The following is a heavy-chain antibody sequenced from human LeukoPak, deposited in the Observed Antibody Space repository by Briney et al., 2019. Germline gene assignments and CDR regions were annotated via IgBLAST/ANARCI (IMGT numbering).Heavy chain of an antibody. V-gene: IGHV4-59*12. D-gene: IGHD3-3*01. J-gene: IGHJ5*02. CDR3: ASDRGVIGNWFDP. CDR1: GGSISSYY. Sequence: TSETLSLTCTVSGGSISSYYWSWIRQPPGKGLEWIGYIYYSGSTNYNPSLKSRVTISVDTSKNQFSLKLSSVTAADTAVYYCASDRGVIGNWFDPWGQGTLVTVSS. CDR2: IYYSGST.